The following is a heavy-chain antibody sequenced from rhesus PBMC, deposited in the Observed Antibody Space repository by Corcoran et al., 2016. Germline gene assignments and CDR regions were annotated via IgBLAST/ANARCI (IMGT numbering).Heavy chain of an antibody. CDR1: GYTFTDYY. CDR2: INPKTGGT. D-gene: IGHD4-29*01. J-gene: IGHJ4*01. CDR3: ARRRVTTVAAAY. Sequence: QVQLVQSGAEVMKPGSSVRVSCTASGYTFTDYYIHWGRQAPGQGLEWMGEINPKTGGTNYAQKFQGRVTMTRDPSTSTAYMELSSLRSEDTAVYYCARRRVTTVAAAYWGQGVLVTVSS. V-gene: IGHV1-138*01.